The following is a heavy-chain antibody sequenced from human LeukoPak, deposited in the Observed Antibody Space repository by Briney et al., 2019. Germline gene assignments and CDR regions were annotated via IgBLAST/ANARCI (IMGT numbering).Heavy chain of an antibody. D-gene: IGHD3-22*01. Sequence: PGGSLRLSCAASGFIFSSYGMHWVRQAPGKGLEWVAVIWYDGSNKYYADSVKGRFTISRDNSKNTLYLQMNSLRAEDTAVYYCASGTRTRITMIVDPLGYWGQGTLVTVSS. J-gene: IGHJ4*02. CDR1: GFIFSSYG. CDR3: ASGTRTRITMIVDPLGY. V-gene: IGHV3-33*01. CDR2: IWYDGSNK.